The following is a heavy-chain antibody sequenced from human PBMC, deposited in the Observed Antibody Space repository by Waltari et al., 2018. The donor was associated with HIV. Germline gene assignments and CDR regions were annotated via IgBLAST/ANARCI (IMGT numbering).Heavy chain of an antibody. CDR1: GGSISRFY. CDR3: ARTSYYYDDSGYYRLYYFDY. V-gene: IGHV4-59*01. D-gene: IGHD3-22*01. CDR2: TYERGST. J-gene: IGHJ4*02. Sequence: QVHLQESGPGLVKPSETLSLTCTVSGGSISRFYWSWIRQSPGERLEWIGYTYERGSTTYDPSLKSRATISVYTSKNQFSLRLHSVTAADTAVYFCARTSYYYDDSGYYRLYYFDYWGQGTLVTVSS.